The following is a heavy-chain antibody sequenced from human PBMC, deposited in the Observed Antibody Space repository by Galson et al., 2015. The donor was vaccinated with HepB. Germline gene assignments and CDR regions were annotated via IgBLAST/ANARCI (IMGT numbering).Heavy chain of an antibody. J-gene: IGHJ6*02. D-gene: IGHD1-1*01. Sequence: CAISGDTVSNTSSAWNWIRQSPPRGLEWLGRTYYRSKWYNDYAVSVKSRITIHPDTSKNQFSLQLKSVIPEDTAVYFCARDIEFWNDLYYYYYGLDVWGQGTTVSVSS. CDR2: TYYRSKWYN. CDR3: ARDIEFWNDLYYYYYGLDV. CDR1: GDTVSNTSSA. V-gene: IGHV6-1*01.